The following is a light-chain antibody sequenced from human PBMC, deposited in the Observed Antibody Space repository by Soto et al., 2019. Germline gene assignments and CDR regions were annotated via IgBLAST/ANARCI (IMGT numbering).Light chain of an antibody. CDR3: CSYAGSTHV. CDR1: SSDVGGYNY. CDR2: DVT. Sequence: QSVLTLPRSVSGSPGQSVTISCTGTSSDVGGYNYVSWYQQYPGKAPQLMIYDVTKRPSGVPDRFSGSKSGNTASLTISGLQAEDEADYYCCSYAGSTHVFGGGTKVTVL. J-gene: IGLJ3*02. V-gene: IGLV2-11*01.